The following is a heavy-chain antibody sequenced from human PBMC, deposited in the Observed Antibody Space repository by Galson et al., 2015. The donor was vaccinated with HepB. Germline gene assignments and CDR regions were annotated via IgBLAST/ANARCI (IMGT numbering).Heavy chain of an antibody. CDR3: ARRLPDILTGYYAFDI. J-gene: IGHJ3*02. Sequence: SVKVSCKASGYTFTSYAMHWVRQAPGQRLEWMGWINAGNGNTKYSQKFQGRVTITRDTSASTAYMELSSLRSEDTAVYYCARRLPDILTGYYAFDIWGQGTMVTVSS. CDR2: INAGNGNT. CDR1: GYTFTSYA. D-gene: IGHD3-9*01. V-gene: IGHV1-3*01.